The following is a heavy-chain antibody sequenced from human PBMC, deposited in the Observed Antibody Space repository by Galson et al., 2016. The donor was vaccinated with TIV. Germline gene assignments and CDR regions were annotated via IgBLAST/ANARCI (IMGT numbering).Heavy chain of an antibody. D-gene: IGHD3-16*01. V-gene: IGHV3-74*01. J-gene: IGHJ1*01. Sequence: SLRLSCAASGISVNNDWMHWVSQSPEKGLVWVARIDTDGTTTYYADSVKGRFSISRDNAKNTVYLQMNNLIADDTAVYYCVRDRLGWHWGQGTLVTVSS. CDR1: GISVNNDW. CDR3: VRDRLGWH. CDR2: IDTDGTTT.